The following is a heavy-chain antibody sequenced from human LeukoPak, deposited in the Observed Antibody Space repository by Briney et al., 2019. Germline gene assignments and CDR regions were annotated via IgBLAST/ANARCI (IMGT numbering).Heavy chain of an antibody. CDR1: GGSISSSSYY. CDR2: IYHSGTT. CDR3: VRGRYSSGWFKDKNWFDP. J-gene: IGHJ5*02. D-gene: IGHD6-19*01. V-gene: IGHV4-39*07. Sequence: PSETLSLTCTVSGGSISSSSYYWGWIRQPPGKGLEWIAYIYHSGTTYYNPSLKSRATISVDTSKNQFSLKLSSVTAADTAVYYCVRGRYSSGWFKDKNWFDPWGQGIPVTVSS.